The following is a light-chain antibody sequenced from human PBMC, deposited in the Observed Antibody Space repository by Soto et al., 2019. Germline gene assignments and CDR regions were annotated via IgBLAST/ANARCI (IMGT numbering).Light chain of an antibody. CDR1: ISNIGRNP. Sequence: QSVLTQSPSVSGTPGQRVTISCSGSISNIGRNPVNWYQQFPGTAPKVLMSNTNERPSGVPDRISASKYGTAASLAISGLQSEDEAEYYCAAWDDSRNGPVFGGGTKLTVL. CDR3: AAWDDSRNGPV. J-gene: IGLJ2*01. V-gene: IGLV1-44*01. CDR2: NTN.